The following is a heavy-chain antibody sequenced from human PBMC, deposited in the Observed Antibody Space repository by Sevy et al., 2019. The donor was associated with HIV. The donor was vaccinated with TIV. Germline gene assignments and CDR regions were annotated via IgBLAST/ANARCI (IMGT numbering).Heavy chain of an antibody. CDR3: ARDRGYCSGGSCYYGWFDP. CDR1: GYTFTSYG. J-gene: IGHJ5*02. CDR2: ISAYNGNT. V-gene: IGHV1-18*01. D-gene: IGHD2-15*01. Sequence: ASMKVSCKASGYTFTSYGISWVRQAPGQGLEWMGWISAYNGNTNYAQKLQGRVTMTTDTSTSTAYMELRSLRSDDTAVYYCARDRGYCSGGSCYYGWFDPWGQGTLVTVSS.